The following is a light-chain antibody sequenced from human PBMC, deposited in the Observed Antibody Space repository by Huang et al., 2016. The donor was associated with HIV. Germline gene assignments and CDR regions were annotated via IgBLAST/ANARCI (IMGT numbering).Light chain of an antibody. V-gene: IGKV3-20*01. CDR2: GAS. Sequence: EIVLTQSPGTLSLSPGERATLSCRASQSVSSSYLAWYLQKPGQAPRLLIYGASSRATGISDRFSGSGSGTDFTLTISRLEPEDFAVYYCQQYGSSPSFGGGTKVEIK. J-gene: IGKJ4*01. CDR3: QQYGSSPS. CDR1: QSVSSSY.